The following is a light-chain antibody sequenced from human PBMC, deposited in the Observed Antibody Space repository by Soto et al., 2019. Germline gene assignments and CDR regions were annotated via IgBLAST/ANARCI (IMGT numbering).Light chain of an antibody. Sequence: EIVLTQSPATLSLSPGERATLSCRASQSVNSYLAWYQQKPGQAPRLLIYDASNRATGIPARFSGSGSGTDVTLTISSLEPEDFAVYYCQQRSDWPITFGQGTRLDI. CDR2: DAS. CDR1: QSVNSY. CDR3: QQRSDWPIT. J-gene: IGKJ5*01. V-gene: IGKV3-11*01.